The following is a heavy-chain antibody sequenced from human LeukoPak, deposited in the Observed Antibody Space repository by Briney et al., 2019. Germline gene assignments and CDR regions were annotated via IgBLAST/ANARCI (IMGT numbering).Heavy chain of an antibody. CDR3: ARGGDRTYGMDV. CDR2: INHSGST. CDR1: GGSISSSTYY. J-gene: IGHJ6*02. D-gene: IGHD3-10*01. V-gene: IGHV4-39*07. Sequence: SETLSLTCTVSGGSISSSTYYWGWIRQPPGKGLEWIGEINHSGSTNYNPSLKSRVTISVDTSKNQFSLKLSSVTAADTAVYYCARGGDRTYGMDVWGQGTTVTVSS.